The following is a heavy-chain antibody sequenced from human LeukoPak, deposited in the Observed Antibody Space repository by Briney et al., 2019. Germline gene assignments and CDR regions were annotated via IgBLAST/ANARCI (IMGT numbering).Heavy chain of an antibody. CDR2: INPSGGST. J-gene: IGHJ4*02. Sequence: ASVNVSCKASGYTFTSYYMHWVRQAPGQGLEWMGIINPSGGSTSYAQKFQGRVTMTRDTSTSTVYMELSSLRSEDTAVYYCAREGSSSRFPRQRYYFDYWGQGTLVTVSS. CDR1: GYTFTSYY. D-gene: IGHD6-13*01. CDR3: AREGSSSRFPRQRYYFDY. V-gene: IGHV1-46*01.